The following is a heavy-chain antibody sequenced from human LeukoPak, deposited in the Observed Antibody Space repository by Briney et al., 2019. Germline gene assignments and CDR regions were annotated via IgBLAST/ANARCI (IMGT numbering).Heavy chain of an antibody. D-gene: IGHD3-9*01. Sequence: GGSLRLSCAASGFTFSGYSMNWVRQAPGKGLEWVSSISSSSSYIYYADSVKGRFTISRDSAKNSLYLQMNSLRAEDTAVYYCARGVVRYFDYWGQGALVTVSS. CDR2: ISSSSSYI. CDR3: ARGVVRYFDY. V-gene: IGHV3-21*01. CDR1: GFTFSGYS. J-gene: IGHJ4*02.